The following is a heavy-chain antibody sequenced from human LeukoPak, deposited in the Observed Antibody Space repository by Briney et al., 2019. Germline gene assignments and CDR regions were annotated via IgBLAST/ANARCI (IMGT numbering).Heavy chain of an antibody. CDR1: GFTFSSYA. Sequence: PGGSLRLSCAASGFTFSSYAMHWVRQAPGKGLEWVAVISYDGSNKYYADSVKGRFTISRDNSKNTLYLQMNSLRAEDTAVYYCARVESSGWYGPGYWGQGTLVTVSS. CDR2: ISYDGSNK. CDR3: ARVESSGWYGPGY. V-gene: IGHV3-30-3*01. D-gene: IGHD6-19*01. J-gene: IGHJ4*02.